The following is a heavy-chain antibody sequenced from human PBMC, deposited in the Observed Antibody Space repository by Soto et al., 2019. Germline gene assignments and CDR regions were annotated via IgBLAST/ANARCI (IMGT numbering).Heavy chain of an antibody. CDR3: ALVGWYYYDSSINGYFDY. CDR1: GYTFTSYY. V-gene: IGHV1-46*01. D-gene: IGHD3-22*01. CDR2: INPSGGST. Sequence: ASVKVSCKASGYTFTSYYMHWVRQAPGQGLEWMGIINPSGGSTSYAQKFQGRVTMTRDTSTSTAYMELSSLRSEDTAVYYRALVGWYYYDSSINGYFDYWGQGTLVTVSS. J-gene: IGHJ4*02.